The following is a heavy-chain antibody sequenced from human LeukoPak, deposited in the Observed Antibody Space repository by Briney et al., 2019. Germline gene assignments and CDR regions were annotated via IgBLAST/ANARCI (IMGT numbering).Heavy chain of an antibody. CDR1: GFTFSDYY. V-gene: IGHV3-11*01. D-gene: IGHD3-22*01. CDR3: SGNSRGYYDCCGYPDY. CDR2: ISSSGSTI. J-gene: IGHJ4*02. Sequence: GGSLRLSCAASGFTFSDYYMSWIRQAPGKGLEWVSYISSSGSTIYYADSVKGRFTISRDNAKNSLYLQMNSLRAEDTAVYYCSGNSRGYYDCCGYPDYWGQGTLVTVSS.